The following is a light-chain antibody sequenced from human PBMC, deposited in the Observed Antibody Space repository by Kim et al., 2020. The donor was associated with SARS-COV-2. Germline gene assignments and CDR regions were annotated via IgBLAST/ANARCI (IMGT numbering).Light chain of an antibody. V-gene: IGKV1-5*03. CDR3: QQYDNY. J-gene: IGKJ2*01. CDR1: QSNSMW. Sequence: STLSASVGDRVIITCRASQSNSMWLAWYQQKPGKAPKLLISKASSLQSGVPSRFSGSGSGTEFTLTIGSLQPDDFGTYYSQQYDNYFGQGTKLEI. CDR2: KAS.